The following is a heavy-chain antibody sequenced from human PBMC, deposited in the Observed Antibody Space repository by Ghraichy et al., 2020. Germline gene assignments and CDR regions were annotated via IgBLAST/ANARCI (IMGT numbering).Heavy chain of an antibody. CDR2: IRGDSSAI. CDR1: GFNFEIDA. D-gene: IGHD3-22*01. V-gene: IGHV3-48*02. J-gene: IGHJ4*02. Sequence: GALRLSCTTSGFNFEIDAMNWVRQAPGKGPEWVSYIRGDSSAIFYAESVKGRFIISRDNAKGSLFLEMNSLREDDTAVYYCTRQRLARSSGLDWGQGTLVTVS. CDR3: TRQRLARSSGLD.